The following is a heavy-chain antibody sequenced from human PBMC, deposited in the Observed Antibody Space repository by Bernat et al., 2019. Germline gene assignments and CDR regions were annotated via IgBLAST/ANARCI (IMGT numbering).Heavy chain of an antibody. D-gene: IGHD3-3*02. CDR1: GYTFSTYW. V-gene: IGHV5-10-1*03. CDR2: IDPSDSYT. CDR3: ARHRTTVSSIYWHFDL. J-gene: IGHJ2*01. Sequence: EVQLVQSGAEVKKPGESLRISCQGSGYTFSTYWITWVRQVPGKGLEWMGRIDPSDSYTNYNPSFQGPVTISADSSISAAFLQWSSLKASDTAIYYCARHRTTVSSIYWHFDLWGRGTLVTVSS.